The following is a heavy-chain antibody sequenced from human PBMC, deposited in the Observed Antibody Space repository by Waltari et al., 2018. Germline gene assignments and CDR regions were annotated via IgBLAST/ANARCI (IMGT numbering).Heavy chain of an antibody. V-gene: IGHV4-34*01. CDR2: INHSGST. J-gene: IGHJ5*02. CDR1: GGSFSGYY. CDR3: ARGYRRPKAAGSFWWFDP. Sequence: QVQLQQWGAGLLKPSETLSLTCAVYGGSFSGYYWSWIRQPPGKGLEWIGEINHSGSTNYNPSLKSRVTISVDTSKNQFSLKLSSVTAADTAVYYCARGYRRPKAAGSFWWFDPWGQGTLVTVSS. D-gene: IGHD6-13*01.